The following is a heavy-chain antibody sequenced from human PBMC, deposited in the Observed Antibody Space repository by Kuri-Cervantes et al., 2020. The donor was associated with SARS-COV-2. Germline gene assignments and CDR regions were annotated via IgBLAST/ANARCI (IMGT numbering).Heavy chain of an antibody. Sequence: GESLKISCAASGFTFSSYWMSWVRQAPGKGLEWVANIKQDGSEKYYVDSVKGRFTISRDNAKNSLYLQMNSLRAEDTAVYYCARGGGRYGYYFYWGQGTLVTVSS. CDR3: ARGGGRYGYYFY. V-gene: IGHV3-7*01. D-gene: IGHD5-18*01. CDR2: IKQDGSEK. CDR1: GFTFSSYW. J-gene: IGHJ4*02.